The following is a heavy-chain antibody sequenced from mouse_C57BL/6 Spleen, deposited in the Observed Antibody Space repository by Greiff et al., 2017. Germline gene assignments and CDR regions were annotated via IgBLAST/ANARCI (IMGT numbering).Heavy chain of an antibody. CDR2: INPSTGGT. V-gene: IGHV1-42*01. Sequence: EVQLQQSGPELVKPGASVKISCKASGYSFTGYYMNWVKQSPEKSLEWIGEINPSTGGTTYNQKFKAKATLTVDKSSSTAYMQLKSLTSKDSAVYYCARRDYDGSSYYAMDYWGQGTSVTVSS. CDR3: ARRDYDGSSYYAMDY. D-gene: IGHD1-1*01. CDR1: GYSFTGYY. J-gene: IGHJ4*01.